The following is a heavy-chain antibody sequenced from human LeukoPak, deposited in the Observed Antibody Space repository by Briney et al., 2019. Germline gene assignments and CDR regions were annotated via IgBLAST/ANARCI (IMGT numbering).Heavy chain of an antibody. CDR2: IGTAGDT. CDR1: GFTFSSYD. CDR3: ARDRSAGGMDV. V-gene: IGHV3-13*01. Sequence: GGSLRLSCAASGFTFSSYDMHWVRQATGKGLEWVSAIGTAGDTYYPGSVKGRFTISRENAKNSLYLQMNSLRGGDTAVYYCARDRSAGGMDVWGQGTTVTVPS. D-gene: IGHD6-6*01. J-gene: IGHJ6*02.